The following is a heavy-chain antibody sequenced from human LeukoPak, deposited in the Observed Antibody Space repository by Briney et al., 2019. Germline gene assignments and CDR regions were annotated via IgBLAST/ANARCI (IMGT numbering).Heavy chain of an antibody. CDR2: ISAYNGNT. V-gene: IGHV1-18*01. CDR3: ARDPGISSIAARRGLDY. D-gene: IGHD6-6*01. J-gene: IGHJ4*02. CDR1: GYTFTSYG. Sequence: ASVKVSCKASGYTFTSYGISWVRQAPGQGLEWMGWISAYNGNTNYAQKLQGRVTMTTDTSTSTAYMELRSLRSDDTAVYYCARDPGISSIAARRGLDYWGQGTLVTVSS.